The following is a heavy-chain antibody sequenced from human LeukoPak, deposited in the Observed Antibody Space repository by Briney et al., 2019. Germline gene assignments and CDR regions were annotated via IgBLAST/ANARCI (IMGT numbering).Heavy chain of an antibody. D-gene: IGHD6-19*01. J-gene: IGHJ4*02. CDR3: ARDIVEGKKWLAHFDY. CDR2: ISYDGSNK. Sequence: GTSLRLSRAASGFTFSSYAMHWVRQAPGKGLEWVAVISYDGSNKYYGDSVEGRFAISRDNSKNTLYLQMNSLRAEDTAVYYCARDIVEGKKWLAHFDYWSQGTLVTVSS. V-gene: IGHV3-30*09. CDR1: GFTFSSYA.